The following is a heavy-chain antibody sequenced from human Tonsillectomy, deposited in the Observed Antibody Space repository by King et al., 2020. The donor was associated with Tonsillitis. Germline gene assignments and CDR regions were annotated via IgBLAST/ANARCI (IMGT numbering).Heavy chain of an antibody. J-gene: IGHJ4*02. D-gene: IGHD1-26*01. V-gene: IGHV4-59*01. Sequence: LQLQESGPGLVKPSETLSLTCTVSGGSIRSYYWSWIRQPPGKGLEWIAYIYYSGNTNYNPSLKSRVTISVDTSKNQFSLKLSSVTAADTAVYYCARDRSLNTNGLLGFDYWGQGTLVTVSS. CDR2: IYYSGNT. CDR3: ARDRSLNTNGLLGFDY. CDR1: GGSIRSYY.